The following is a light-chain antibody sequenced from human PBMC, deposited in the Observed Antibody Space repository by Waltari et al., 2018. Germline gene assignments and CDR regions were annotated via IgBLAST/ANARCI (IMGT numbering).Light chain of an antibody. V-gene: IGKV3-15*01. Sequence: EVVMTQSPDTLSVSPGGRATLSCRASQSIATHLAWYQQRRGQAPRLLIFDASTRATSISGRFSGSGSGTEFTLTISSLQSDDSAVYYCQQYNRWPPITFGQGTRLETK. CDR2: DAS. CDR1: QSIATH. J-gene: IGKJ5*01. CDR3: QQYNRWPPIT.